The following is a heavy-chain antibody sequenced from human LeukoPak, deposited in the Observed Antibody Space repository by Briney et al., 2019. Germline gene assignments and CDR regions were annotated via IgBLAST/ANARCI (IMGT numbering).Heavy chain of an antibody. Sequence: ASVKVSCKASGYTFTSYGISWVRLAPGQGLEWMGWISAYNGNTNYAQELQGRVTMTTDTSTSTAYMELRSLRSNDTAVYYCAREVGQLPDCWGQGTLVTVSS. CDR1: GYTFTSYG. D-gene: IGHD1-26*01. CDR3: AREVGQLPDC. CDR2: ISAYNGNT. V-gene: IGHV1-18*01. J-gene: IGHJ4*02.